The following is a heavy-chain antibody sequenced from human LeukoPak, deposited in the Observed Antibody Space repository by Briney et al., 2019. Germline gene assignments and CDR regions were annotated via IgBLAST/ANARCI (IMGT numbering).Heavy chain of an antibody. CDR2: ISYDGSNK. Sequence: PGGSLRLSCAASGFTFSSYGMIWVRQAPGKGLEWVAVISYDGSNKYYADSVKGRFTISRDNSKNTLYLQMNSLRAEDTAVYYCAREVVTATSFDYWGQGTLVTVSS. J-gene: IGHJ4*02. CDR3: AREVVTATSFDY. CDR1: GFTFSSYG. V-gene: IGHV3-30*03. D-gene: IGHD2-21*02.